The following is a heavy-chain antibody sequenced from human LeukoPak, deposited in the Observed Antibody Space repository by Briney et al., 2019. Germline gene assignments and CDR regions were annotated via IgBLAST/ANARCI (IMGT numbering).Heavy chain of an antibody. CDR1: GFTFSSYA. CDR2: ISGSGGST. CDR3: AKCQGDTIFGVVSAGAFDY. V-gene: IGHV3-23*01. D-gene: IGHD3-3*01. Sequence: GGSLRLSCAASGFTFSSYAMSWVRQAPGKGLEWGSAISGSGGSTYYADSVKGRFTISRDNSKNTLYLQMNSLRAEDTAVYYCAKCQGDTIFGVVSAGAFDYWGQGTLVTVSS. J-gene: IGHJ4*02.